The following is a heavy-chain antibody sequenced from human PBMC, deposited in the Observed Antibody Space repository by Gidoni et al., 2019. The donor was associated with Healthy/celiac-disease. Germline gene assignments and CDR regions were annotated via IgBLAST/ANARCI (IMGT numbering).Heavy chain of an antibody. D-gene: IGHD5-12*01. Sequence: QVQLVQSGAEVKKPGSSVKVSCKASGGTFSSYAISWVRQAPGQGLEWMGRIIPILGIANYAQKFQGRVTITADKSTSTAYMELSSLRSEDTAVYYCASDPFSPRLNSGYQDPGDDAFDIWGQGTMVTVSS. CDR2: IIPILGIA. CDR3: ASDPFSPRLNSGYQDPGDDAFDI. V-gene: IGHV1-69*04. CDR1: GGTFSSYA. J-gene: IGHJ3*02.